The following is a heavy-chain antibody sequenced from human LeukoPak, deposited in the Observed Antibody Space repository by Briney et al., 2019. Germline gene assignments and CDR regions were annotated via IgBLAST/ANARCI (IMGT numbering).Heavy chain of an antibody. J-gene: IGHJ4*02. CDR3: AREEVIAAAGPTLDY. D-gene: IGHD6-13*01. CDR1: GYTFTSYY. V-gene: IGHV1-2*02. CDR2: IIPNSGGT. Sequence: GASVKVSCKASGYTFTSYYIHWVRHAPGQGLEWMGWIIPNSGGTNYAQKFQGRVTMTRDTSISTAYMELRRLRSDDTAVFYCAREEVIAAAGPTLDYWGQGALVTVSS.